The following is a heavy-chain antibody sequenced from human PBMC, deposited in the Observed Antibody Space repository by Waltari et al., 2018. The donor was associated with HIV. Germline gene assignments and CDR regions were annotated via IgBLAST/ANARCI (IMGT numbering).Heavy chain of an antibody. CDR1: GGSFSGYS. CDR3: ARSRVVRGYDPG. CDR2: INHSGST. D-gene: IGHD5-12*01. V-gene: IGHV4-34*01. Sequence: QVQLQQWGAGLLQPSAPLSLTCAVYGGSFSGYSWSWIRQPPGKGLEWIGEINHSGSTNYNPSLKSRVTISVDTSKNQFSLKLSSVTAADTAVYYCARSRVVRGYDPGWGQGTLVTVSS. J-gene: IGHJ4*02.